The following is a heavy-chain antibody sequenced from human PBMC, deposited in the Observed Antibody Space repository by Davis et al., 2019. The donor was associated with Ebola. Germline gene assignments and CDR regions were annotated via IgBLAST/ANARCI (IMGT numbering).Heavy chain of an antibody. CDR3: ANIGSGSHYEDFDY. CDR1: AFTFSDYA. CDR2: VSYDGSNK. Sequence: GGSLRLSFAASAFTFSDYATHCVRQPPGKGLDWVAVVSYDGSNKYYADSVRGRFTISRDNSKNTLYLQMNTLRTEDTAVYYCANIGSGSHYEDFDYWGQGNLVTVSS. V-gene: IGHV3-30*18. J-gene: IGHJ4*02. D-gene: IGHD3-10*01.